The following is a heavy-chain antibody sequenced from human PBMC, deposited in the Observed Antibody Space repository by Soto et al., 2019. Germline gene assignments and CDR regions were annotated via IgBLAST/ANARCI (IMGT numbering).Heavy chain of an antibody. Sequence: PGGSLRLSCAASGFTFSNAWMSWVRQAPGKGLEWVGRIKSKTDGGTTDYAAPVKGRFTISRDDSKNTLHLQMNSLKTEDTAVYYCTTDTSYYYYGMDVWGQGTTVTVSS. CDR1: GFTFSNAW. V-gene: IGHV3-15*01. J-gene: IGHJ6*02. CDR2: IKSKTDGGTT. CDR3: TTDTSYYYYGMDV.